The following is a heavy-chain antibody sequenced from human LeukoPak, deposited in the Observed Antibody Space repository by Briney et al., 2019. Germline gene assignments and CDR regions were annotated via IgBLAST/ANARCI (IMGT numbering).Heavy chain of an antibody. CDR2: ISSRSSYI. V-gene: IGHV3-21*01. CDR1: GFSFSSYS. D-gene: IGHD6-13*01. J-gene: IGHJ4*02. CDR3: AKGLAAAGTGGY. Sequence: GGSLRLSCAASGFSFSSYSLNWVRQAPGKGLEWVSSISSRSSYIYYADSLKGRFTVSRDNAKNSLYLQMNSLRAEDTAVYYCAKGLAAAGTGGYWGQGTLVTVSS.